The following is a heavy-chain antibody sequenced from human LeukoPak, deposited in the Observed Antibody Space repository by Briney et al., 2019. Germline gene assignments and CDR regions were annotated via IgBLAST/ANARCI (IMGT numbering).Heavy chain of an antibody. V-gene: IGHV3-48*04. CDR2: ISSSCSTI. Sequence: GGSLRLSCAASGFTFSSYSMNWVRQAPGKGLEWVSYISSSCSTIDYADSVKGRFTISRDNAKNSLYLQMNSLRAEDKAVYYCAREATMVQGVFYYYYYMDVWGKGTTVTVSS. CDR3: AREATMVQGVFYYYYYMDV. J-gene: IGHJ6*03. CDR1: GFTFSSYS. D-gene: IGHD3-10*01.